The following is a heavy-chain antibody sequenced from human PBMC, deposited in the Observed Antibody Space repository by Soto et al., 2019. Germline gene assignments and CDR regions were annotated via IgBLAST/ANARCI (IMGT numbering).Heavy chain of an antibody. CDR2: ISGSGGST. J-gene: IGHJ3*02. D-gene: IGHD2-15*01. CDR1: GFTFSSYA. Sequence: GGSLRLSCAASGFTFSSYAMSWVRQAPGKGLEWVSAISGSGGSTYYADSVKGRFTISRDNSKNTLYLQMNSLRAEDTAVYYCAKEQNIVVVVAATTRGAFDIWGQGTMVTVSS. CDR3: AKEQNIVVVVAATTRGAFDI. V-gene: IGHV3-23*01.